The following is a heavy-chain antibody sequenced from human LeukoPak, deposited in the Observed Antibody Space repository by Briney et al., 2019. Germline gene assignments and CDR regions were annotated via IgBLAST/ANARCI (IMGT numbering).Heavy chain of an antibody. Sequence: SGGSLRLSCAASGFTFDDYAMHWVRQAPGKGLEWVSGITWNSGRIGYADSVKGRFTISRDNSKSTLYIQMNSLRAEDTAVYYCARAKPKNMVRGLIMRRESRYYFDYWGQGTLVTVSS. J-gene: IGHJ4*02. CDR1: GFTFDDYA. V-gene: IGHV3-9*01. D-gene: IGHD3-10*01. CDR3: ARAKPKNMVRGLIMRRESRYYFDY. CDR2: ITWNSGRI.